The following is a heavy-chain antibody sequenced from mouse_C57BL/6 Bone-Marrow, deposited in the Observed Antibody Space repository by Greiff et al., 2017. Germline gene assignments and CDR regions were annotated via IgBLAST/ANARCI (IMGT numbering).Heavy chain of an antibody. J-gene: IGHJ2*01. V-gene: IGHV1-54*01. CDR1: GYAFTNYL. D-gene: IGHD4-1*01. CDR2: INPGSGGT. CDR3: ARAALTVFDY. Sequence: VMLVESGAELVRPGTSVKVSCKASGYAFTNYLIEWVKQRPGQGLEWIGVINPGSGGTNYNEKFKGKATLTADKSSSTAYMQLSSLTSEDSAVYFCARAALTVFDYWGQGTTLTVSA.